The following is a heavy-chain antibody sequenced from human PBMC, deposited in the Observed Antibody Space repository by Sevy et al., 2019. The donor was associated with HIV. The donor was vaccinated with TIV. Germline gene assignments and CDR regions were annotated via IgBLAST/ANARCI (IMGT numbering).Heavy chain of an antibody. CDR1: GSTLSQLS. CDR2: FDPEDGET. D-gene: IGHD3-22*01. J-gene: IGHJ4*02. CDR3: ATTKDYYDSSGYPFDY. Sequence: GPVTVSCKVSGSTLSQLSMHWVRQAPGKGLECMGSFDPEDGETIYAQKFQGRLTMTEDTSTDTAYMELSSLRSEDTAVYYCATTKDYYDSSGYPFDYWGQGTLVTVSS. V-gene: IGHV1-24*01.